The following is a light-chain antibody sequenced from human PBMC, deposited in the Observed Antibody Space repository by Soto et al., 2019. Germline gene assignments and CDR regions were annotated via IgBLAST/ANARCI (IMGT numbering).Light chain of an antibody. CDR3: QKLFIYPSA. CDR1: QGIINY. V-gene: IGKV1-9*01. CDR2: GAF. J-gene: IGKJ3*01. Sequence: IQLTQSPSSLSASVGDRVTITCRASQGIINYLAWYQQKPGKAPKLLIYGAFTLQSGVPSRFGGSGSRTDFTLSVSSLQPEAFANYYCQKLFIYPSAFGPGAKVDIK.